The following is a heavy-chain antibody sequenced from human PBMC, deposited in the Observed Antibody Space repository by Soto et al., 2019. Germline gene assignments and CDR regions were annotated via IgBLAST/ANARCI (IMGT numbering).Heavy chain of an antibody. Sequence: GASVKVSCKASGYTFTSYGISWVRQAPGQGLEWKGWISAYNGNTNYAQKLQGRVTMTTDTSTSTAYMELRSLRSDDTAVYYCARESNGYCSGGSCYDYYYGMDVWGQGTTGTVS. CDR2: ISAYNGNT. CDR1: GYTFTSYG. D-gene: IGHD2-15*01. V-gene: IGHV1-18*04. J-gene: IGHJ6*02. CDR3: ARESNGYCSGGSCYDYYYGMDV.